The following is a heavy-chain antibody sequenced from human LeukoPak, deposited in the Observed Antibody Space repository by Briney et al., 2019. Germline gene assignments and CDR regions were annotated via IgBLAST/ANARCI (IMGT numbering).Heavy chain of an antibody. D-gene: IGHD3-10*01. CDR2: ISYDGSNK. CDR1: GFTFSYYA. Sequence: PGGSLRLSCAASGFTFSYYAIHWVRQAPGKGLEWVAVISYDGSNKYYADSVKGRFTISRDNSKNTLYLQMNSLRAEDTAVYYCAKGLHMVRGVITGLHYYYGMDVWGQGTTVTVSS. CDR3: AKGLHMVRGVITGLHYYYGMDV. J-gene: IGHJ6*02. V-gene: IGHV3-30*18.